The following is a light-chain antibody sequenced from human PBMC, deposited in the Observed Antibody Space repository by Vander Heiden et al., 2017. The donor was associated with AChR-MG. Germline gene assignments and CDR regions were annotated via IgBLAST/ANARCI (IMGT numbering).Light chain of an antibody. CDR3: QYYGVSPWP. CDR1: QSVSSSF. J-gene: IGKJ1*01. Sequence: EIVLSQSPGTLSLSPGDRATLACRTSQSVSSSFVAWYQQKPGQAPRLLVYGASNRATDIPDRVTGSGAGTDFTLTISRLEPEDVAFYYCQYYGVSPWPFGPGTRVEIK. CDR2: GAS. V-gene: IGKV3-20*01.